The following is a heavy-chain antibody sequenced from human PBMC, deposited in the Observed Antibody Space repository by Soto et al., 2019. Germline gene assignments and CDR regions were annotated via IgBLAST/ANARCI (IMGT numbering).Heavy chain of an antibody. CDR3: TTDPRY. CDR2: IKSKSDGGTI. V-gene: IGHV3-15*01. J-gene: IGHJ4*02. CDR1: GVTFSKTW. Sequence: WGSLRLSCAASGVTFSKTWMSWVRQAPGKGLEWLGRIKSKSDGGTIDYVASVKGRFIISRDDSTDTLYLQMNSLKIEDTAVYFCTTDPRYWGQGTLVTVS.